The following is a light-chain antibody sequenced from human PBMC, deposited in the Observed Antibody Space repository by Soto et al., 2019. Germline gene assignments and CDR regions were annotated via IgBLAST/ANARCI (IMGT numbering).Light chain of an antibody. V-gene: IGKV3-11*01. CDR1: QSVSSY. CDR3: QHRRNWLT. Sequence: EIVLTQSPATLSLSPGERATLSCRASQSVSSYLAWYQHKPGQAPRLLIYDASNRATGIPARFSGSGSGTDFPLAISSLEPEDFVVYYCQHRRNWLTFCGGTKVEIK. CDR2: DAS. J-gene: IGKJ4*01.